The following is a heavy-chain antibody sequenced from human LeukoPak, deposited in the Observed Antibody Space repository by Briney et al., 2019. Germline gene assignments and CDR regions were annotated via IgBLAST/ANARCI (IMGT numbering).Heavy chain of an antibody. V-gene: IGHV4-59*01. Sequence: NPSETLSLTRTVSGDSISSSYWSWIRQSPGKGLEWIGYIYNSGSTNYNPSLKSRVTISVDTSKNQFSLKLSSVTAADTAVYYCARGRWFDPWGQGTLVTVSS. CDR2: IYNSGST. J-gene: IGHJ5*02. CDR1: GDSISSSY. CDR3: ARGRWFDP.